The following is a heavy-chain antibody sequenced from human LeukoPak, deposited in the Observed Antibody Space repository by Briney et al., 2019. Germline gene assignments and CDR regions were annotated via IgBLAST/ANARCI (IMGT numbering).Heavy chain of an antibody. D-gene: IGHD6-13*01. J-gene: IGHJ4*02. CDR1: GFTFSSSG. CDR3: VRGAYSSSWLNFDY. CDR2: ISSSSSYI. Sequence: GGSLRLSCAASGFTFSSSGMNWVRQAPGKALEWVSSISSSSSYIYYSDSVKGRFTISRDNAKDSLYLQMNSLRAEDTAVYYCVRGAYSSSWLNFDYWGQGTLVTVSS. V-gene: IGHV3-21*01.